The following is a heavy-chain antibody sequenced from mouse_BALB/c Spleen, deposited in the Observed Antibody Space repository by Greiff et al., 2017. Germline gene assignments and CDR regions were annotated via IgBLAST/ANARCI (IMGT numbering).Heavy chain of an antibody. CDR3: ARKYRYDGAWFAY. CDR2: IWAGGST. V-gene: IGHV2-9*02. CDR1: GFSLTSYG. D-gene: IGHD2-14*01. J-gene: IGHJ3*01. Sequence: VKVVESGPGLVAPSQSLSITCTVSGFSLTSYGVHWVRQPPGKGLEWLGVIWAGGSTNYNSALMSRLSISKDNSKSQVFLKMNSLQTDDTAMYYCARKYRYDGAWFAYWGQGTLVTVSA.